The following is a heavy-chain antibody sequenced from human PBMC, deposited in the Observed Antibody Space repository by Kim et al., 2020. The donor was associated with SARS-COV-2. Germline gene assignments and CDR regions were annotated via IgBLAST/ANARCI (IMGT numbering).Heavy chain of an antibody. J-gene: IGHJ6*02. D-gene: IGHD6-19*01. V-gene: IGHV3-21*01. Sequence: GGSLRLSCAASGFTFSSYSMNWVRQAPGKGLEWVSSISSSSSYIYYADSVKGRFTISRDNAKNSLYLQMNSLRAEDTAVYYCARDDAPIAVAGTYYYYYGMEFWGQGTTVTVSS. CDR2: ISSSSSYI. CDR3: ARDDAPIAVAGTYYYYYGMEF. CDR1: GFTFSSYS.